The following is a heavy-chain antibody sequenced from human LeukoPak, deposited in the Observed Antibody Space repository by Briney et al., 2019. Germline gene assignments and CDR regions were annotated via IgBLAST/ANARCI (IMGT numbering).Heavy chain of an antibody. CDR2: ISGSGSGT. D-gene: IGHD6-19*01. CDR1: GFTFSSYA. CDR3: AKGYSSGWADWFDP. V-gene: IGHV3-23*01. J-gene: IGHJ5*02. Sequence: GGSLRLSCVASGFTFSSYAMTWVRQAPGKGLEWVSGISGSGSGTYYADSVKGRFTISRDNSKNTLYLQLNSLRAEDTAVYYCAKGYSSGWADWFDPWGQGTLVTVSS.